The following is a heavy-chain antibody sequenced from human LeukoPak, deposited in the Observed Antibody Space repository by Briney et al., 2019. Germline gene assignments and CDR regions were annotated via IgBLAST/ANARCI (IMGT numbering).Heavy chain of an antibody. V-gene: IGHV4-34*01. D-gene: IGHD6-13*01. J-gene: IGHJ4*02. CDR1: GGSFSGYY. CDR2: INHSGST. Sequence: PSETLSLTCAVYGGSFSGYYWSWIRQPPGKGLEWIGEINHSGSTNYNPSLKSRVTVSLDTSKNQFSLKLSSVTAADTAVYYCARLEAPSAAGTGGDFDYWGQGTLVTVSS. CDR3: ARLEAPSAAGTGGDFDY.